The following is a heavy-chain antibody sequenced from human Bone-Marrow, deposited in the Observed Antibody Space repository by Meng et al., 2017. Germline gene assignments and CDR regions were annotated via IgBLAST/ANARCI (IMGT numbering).Heavy chain of an antibody. J-gene: IGHJ4*01. CDR2: MKSNVDGGTV. Sequence: ELQLLESGGGFVKPGGSLRLSFAASGFTFSNAWMTWGRQAPGKGLEWIGRMKSNVDGGTVDYAAAVKGRFFISRDDSENTFYLQMNSLKTEDTAVYYCSGHVDYWGHGTLVTVSS. V-gene: IGHV3-15*01. CDR1: GFTFSNAW. CDR3: SGHVDY.